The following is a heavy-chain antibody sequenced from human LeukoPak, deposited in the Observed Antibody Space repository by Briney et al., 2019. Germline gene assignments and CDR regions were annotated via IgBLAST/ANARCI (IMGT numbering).Heavy chain of an antibody. V-gene: IGHV4-61*01. Sequence: SETLSLTCTVSGGSVSSGSYYWSWIRQPPGKGLEWIGYIYYSGSTNYNPPLKSRVTISVDTSKNQFSLKLSSVTAADTAVYYCARSRVLDYWGQGTLVTVSS. CDR2: IYYSGST. J-gene: IGHJ4*02. D-gene: IGHD3-10*01. CDR1: GGSVSSGSYY. CDR3: ARSRVLDY.